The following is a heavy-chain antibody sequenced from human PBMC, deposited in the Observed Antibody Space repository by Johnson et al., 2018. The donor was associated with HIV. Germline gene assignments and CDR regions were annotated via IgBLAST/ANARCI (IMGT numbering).Heavy chain of an antibody. V-gene: IGHV3-15*01. CDR1: GFTFDDHG. CDR2: IYSKTDGGTT. D-gene: IGHD1-7*01. J-gene: IGHJ3*02. Sequence: VQLVESGGGLVQPGGSLRLSCEVSGFTFDDHGMSWVRQAPGKGLEWVGRIYSKTDGGTTEYAAPVKGRFTISRDDSKNTLYLQMNSLKSEDTAVYYCTTDQVGRNYGGKYHIWGQGTMVTVSS. CDR3: TTDQVGRNYGGKYHI.